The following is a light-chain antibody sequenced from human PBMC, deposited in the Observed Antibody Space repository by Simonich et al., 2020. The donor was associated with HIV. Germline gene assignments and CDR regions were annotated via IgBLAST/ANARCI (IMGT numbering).Light chain of an antibody. J-gene: IGKJ1*01. CDR1: QSVLYTSNNMNY. CDR3: QQYYTTPRT. CDR2: WAS. Sequence: DIVMTQSPDSLAVSLGERATINCKSSQSVLYTSNNMNYLAWYQQKAGQPPKLLIYWASTRESGVPDRFSGSGSGTDFTLTISSLQAEDVAVYYCQQYYTTPRTFGQGTKVEI. V-gene: IGKV4-1*01.